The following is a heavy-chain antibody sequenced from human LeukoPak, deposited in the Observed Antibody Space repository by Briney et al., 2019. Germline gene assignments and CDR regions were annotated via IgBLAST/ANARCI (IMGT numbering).Heavy chain of an antibody. J-gene: IGHJ4*02. CDR1: GYTFSSCA. CDR3: ARDLYSTGWYGY. Sequence: ASVKVSCKASGYTFSSCAINWVRQAPGQGLEWMGWISANKGNTNYAQKLQGRVTMTTDTSTTTAYMELRSLRSDDTAVYYCARDLYSTGWYGYWGQGTLVTVSS. V-gene: IGHV1-18*01. CDR2: ISANKGNT. D-gene: IGHD6-19*01.